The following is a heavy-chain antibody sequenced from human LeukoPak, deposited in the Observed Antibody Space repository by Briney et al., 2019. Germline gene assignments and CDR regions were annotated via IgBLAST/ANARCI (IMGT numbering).Heavy chain of an antibody. J-gene: IGHJ4*02. CDR2: IYSGGST. CDR3: ASALYYGAQLDY. CDR1: GFAVSSKY. D-gene: IGHD4-17*01. Sequence: GRSLRLSCAASGFAVSSKYMSWVRQAPGKGLEWVSVIYSGGSTYYADSVRGRFTISRDNSKNALYLQMNSLRAEDTAIYYCASALYYGAQLDYWGQGTLVTVSS. V-gene: IGHV3-53*01.